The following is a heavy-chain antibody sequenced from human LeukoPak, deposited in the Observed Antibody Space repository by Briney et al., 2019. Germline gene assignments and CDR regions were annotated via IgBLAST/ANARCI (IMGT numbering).Heavy chain of an antibody. CDR1: GFTFSSYS. V-gene: IGHV3-21*01. CDR3: ARDGDYDFWSGSPIEYYFDY. Sequence: PGGSLRLSCAASGFTFSSYSMNWVRQAPGKGLELVSSISSSSSYIYYADSVKGRFTISRDNAKNSLYLQMNSLRAEDTAVYYCARDGDYDFWSGSPIEYYFDYWGQGTLVTVSS. J-gene: IGHJ4*02. CDR2: ISSSSSYI. D-gene: IGHD3-3*01.